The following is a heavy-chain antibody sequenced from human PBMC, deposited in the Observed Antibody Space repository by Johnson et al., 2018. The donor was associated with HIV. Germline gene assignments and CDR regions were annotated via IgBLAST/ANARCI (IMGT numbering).Heavy chain of an antibody. CDR1: RFTFSSYG. CDR3: AKDRDRVDAFDI. Sequence: QVQLVESGGGVVQPGGSLRLSCAASRFTFSSYGMHWVRQAPGKGLEWVAFIRYDGSNKYSADSVKGRFTISRDTSKNTPYLKMKSLSAYVTAVYYCAKDRDRVDAFDIWGQGTMVTVSS. J-gene: IGHJ3*02. CDR2: IRYDGSNK. V-gene: IGHV3-30*02.